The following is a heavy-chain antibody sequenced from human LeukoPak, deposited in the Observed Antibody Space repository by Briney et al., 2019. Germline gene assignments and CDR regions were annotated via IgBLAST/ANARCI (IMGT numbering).Heavy chain of an antibody. D-gene: IGHD2-2*03. J-gene: IGHJ5*02. Sequence: GGSLRLSCAASGFTFSIYDLSWVRQAPGKGLECVSAITRGVGSTYYADSVKGRFTISRDNSKNTLYLQMNSLRAEDTAVYYCARDGYCSSTSCHNWFDPWGQGTLVTVSS. CDR3: ARDGYCSSTSCHNWFDP. V-gene: IGHV3-23*01. CDR1: GFTFSIYD. CDR2: ITRGVGST.